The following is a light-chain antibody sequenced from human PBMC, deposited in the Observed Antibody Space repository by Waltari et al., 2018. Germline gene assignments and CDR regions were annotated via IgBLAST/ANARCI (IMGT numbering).Light chain of an antibody. CDR1: SSNIGNNA. J-gene: IGLJ2*01. Sequence: QSVLTQPPSVSDAPRQRVTISCSGSSSNIGNNAVNGYQQLPGKAPKLLIYYDDLLPSGVSDRFSGSKSGTSAARAISGLQSEDEADYYCAAWDGSLSGVVFGGGTKLTVL. CDR3: AAWDGSLSGVV. V-gene: IGLV1-36*01. CDR2: YDD.